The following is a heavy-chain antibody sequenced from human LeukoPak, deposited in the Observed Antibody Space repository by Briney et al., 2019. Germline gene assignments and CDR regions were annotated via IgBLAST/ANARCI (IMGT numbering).Heavy chain of an antibody. CDR2: INPNSGGT. CDR1: GYTFTGYY. CDR3: ARGLSITIFGAGGY. D-gene: IGHD3-3*01. Sequence: GASVKVSCKASGYTFTGYYMHWVRQAPGQGLEWMGWINPNSGGTNYAQKFQGRVTMTRDTSVSTAYMELSRLRSDDMAVYYCARGLSITIFGAGGYWGQGTLVTVSS. V-gene: IGHV1-2*02. J-gene: IGHJ4*02.